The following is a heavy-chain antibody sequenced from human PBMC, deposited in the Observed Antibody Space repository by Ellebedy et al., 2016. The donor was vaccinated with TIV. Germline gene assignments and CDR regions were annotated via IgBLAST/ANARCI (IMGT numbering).Heavy chain of an antibody. CDR1: GGSISSGGYY. CDR2: IYYIGST. CDR3: ARDSTTSRAFDI. V-gene: IGHV4-30-4*08. D-gene: IGHD4-17*01. Sequence: LRLSCTVSGGSISSGGYYWSWIRQHPGKGLEWIGYIYYIGSTYCNPSLKSRVTISVDTSKNQFSLKLSSVTAADTAGYYCARDSTTSRAFDIWGQGTMVTVSS. J-gene: IGHJ3*02.